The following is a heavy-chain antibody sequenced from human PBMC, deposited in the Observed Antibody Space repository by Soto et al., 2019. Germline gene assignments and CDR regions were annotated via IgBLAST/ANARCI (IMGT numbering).Heavy chain of an antibody. CDR3: AKDGGYCTNGVCFHYYYYYMDV. CDR1: GFTFSSYA. D-gene: IGHD2-8*01. V-gene: IGHV3-23*01. CDR2: ISGSGGST. J-gene: IGHJ6*03. Sequence: GGSLRLSCAASGFTFSSYAMSWVRQAPGKGLEWVSAISGSGGSTYYADSVKGRFTISRDNSKNTLYLQMNSLRAEDTAVYYCAKDGGYCTNGVCFHYYYYYMDVWGKGTTVTVSS.